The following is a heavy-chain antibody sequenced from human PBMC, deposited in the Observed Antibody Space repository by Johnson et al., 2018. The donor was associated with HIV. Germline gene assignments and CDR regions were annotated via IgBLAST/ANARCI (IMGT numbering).Heavy chain of an antibody. CDR3: ASPREPWKFYTSGWFDAFDI. CDR2: ISYDGSKT. D-gene: IGHD6-19*01. Sequence: QVQLVESGGGVVQPGGSLRLSCVASGFTFSNYGMHWVRQAPGKGLEWVAFISYDGSKTYYADSVKGRFTISRDNSQKTLYLQMNSLRPEDTAGYFCASPREPWKFYTSGWFDAFDIWGQGTMVTVSS. CDR1: GFTFSNYG. V-gene: IGHV3-30*02. J-gene: IGHJ3*02.